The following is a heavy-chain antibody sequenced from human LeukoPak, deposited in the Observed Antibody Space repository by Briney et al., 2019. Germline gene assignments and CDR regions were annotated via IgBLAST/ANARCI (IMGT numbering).Heavy chain of an antibody. CDR2: MNPNSGNT. V-gene: IGHV1-8*01. D-gene: IGHD3-22*01. CDR1: GYTFTSDD. Sequence: ASVKVSCKASGYTFTSDDIKWVRQATGQGLEWMGWMNPNSGNTGYAQKFQGRVTMTRNTSISTAYMELSSLRSEDTAVYYCAVYYYDSSGYYSPFDYWGQGTLVTVSS. J-gene: IGHJ4*02. CDR3: AVYYYDSSGYYSPFDY.